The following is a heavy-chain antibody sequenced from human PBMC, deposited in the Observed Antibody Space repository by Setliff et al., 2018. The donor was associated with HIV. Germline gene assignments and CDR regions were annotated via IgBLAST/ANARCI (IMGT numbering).Heavy chain of an antibody. D-gene: IGHD3-10*01. CDR1: GGSFSSATYS. CDR3: ARDSTMVRGIITRYYYYAMDV. J-gene: IGHJ6*02. Sequence: PSETLSLTCTVSGGSFSSATYSWIWIRQPAGKELEYIGLIYTSGNTLYNPSLKSRLSISIETSKNKFSLKLNSVTAADTAVYYCARDSTMVRGIITRYYYYAMDVWGQGTTVTVSS. V-gene: IGHV4-61*02. CDR2: IYTSGNT.